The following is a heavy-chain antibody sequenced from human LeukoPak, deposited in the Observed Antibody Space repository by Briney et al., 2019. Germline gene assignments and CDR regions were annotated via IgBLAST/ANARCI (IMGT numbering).Heavy chain of an antibody. CDR2: INPNSGGT. J-gene: IGHJ5*02. Sequence: EASVKVSCKASGYPFTGYYMHWVRQAPGQGLEWMGWINPNSGGTNYAQKFQGRVTMTRDTSISTAYMELSRLRSDDTAVYYCAKDRYGSGTGHWFDPWGQGTLVTVSS. D-gene: IGHD3-10*01. V-gene: IGHV1-2*02. CDR3: AKDRYGSGTGHWFDP. CDR1: GYPFTGYY.